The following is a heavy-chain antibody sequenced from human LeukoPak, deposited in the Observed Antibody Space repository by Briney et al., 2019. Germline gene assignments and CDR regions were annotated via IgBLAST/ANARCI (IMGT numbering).Heavy chain of an antibody. CDR3: ARDNLRFCSGGSCPGGAFDI. CDR1: GYTLTELS. Sequence: ASVKVSCKVSGYTLTELSMHWVRQAPGKGLEWMGGFDPEDGETIYAQKFQGRVTMTEDTSTDTAYMELSSLRSEDTAVYYCARDNLRFCSGGSCPGGAFDIWGQGTMVIVSS. J-gene: IGHJ3*02. V-gene: IGHV1-24*01. CDR2: FDPEDGET. D-gene: IGHD2-15*01.